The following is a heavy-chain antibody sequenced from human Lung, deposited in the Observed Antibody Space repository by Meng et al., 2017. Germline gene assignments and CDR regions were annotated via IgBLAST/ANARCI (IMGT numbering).Heavy chain of an antibody. V-gene: IGHV4-34*01. Sequence: LHRRVSGLFKPAGTLSLPCVVSCGSFSAHYWSWIRQPPGKGLEWIGEINHSGSTNYNPSLESRATISVDTSQNNLSLKLSSVTAADSAVYYCARGPTTMAHDFDYWGQGTLVTVSS. J-gene: IGHJ4*02. CDR3: ARGPTTMAHDFDY. CDR1: CGSFSAHY. CDR2: INHSGST. D-gene: IGHD4-11*01.